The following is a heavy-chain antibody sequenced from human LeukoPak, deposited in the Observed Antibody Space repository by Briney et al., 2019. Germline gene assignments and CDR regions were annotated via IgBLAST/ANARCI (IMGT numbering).Heavy chain of an antibody. CDR3: AGTTETGHDAFDI. CDR1: GYTFTSYG. Sequence: ASVKVSCKASGYTFTSYGISWVRQAPGQGLEWMGWISAYNGNTNYAQKLQGRVTMTTDTSTSTAYMELRSLRSDDTAVYYCAGTTETGHDAFDIWSQGTMVTVSS. D-gene: IGHD4-17*01. V-gene: IGHV1-18*01. CDR2: ISAYNGNT. J-gene: IGHJ3*02.